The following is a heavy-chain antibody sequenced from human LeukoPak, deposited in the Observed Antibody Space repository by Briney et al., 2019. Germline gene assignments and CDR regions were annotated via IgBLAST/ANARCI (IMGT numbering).Heavy chain of an antibody. CDR3: ARGLLYRGYSYGTGGDY. J-gene: IGHJ4*02. CDR2: INPNSGNT. V-gene: IGHV1-8*01. CDR1: GYTFTSYD. Sequence: GASVKVSCKASGYTFTSYDINWVRHATGQGLEWMGWINPNSGNTGYAQKFQGRVTMNKNTTITHAYMELSSLRAEDTAVYYCARGLLYRGYSYGTGGDYWGQGTLVTVSS. D-gene: IGHD5-18*01.